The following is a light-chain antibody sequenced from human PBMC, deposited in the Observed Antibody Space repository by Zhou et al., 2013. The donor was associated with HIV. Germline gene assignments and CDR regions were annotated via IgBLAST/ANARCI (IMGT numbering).Light chain of an antibody. CDR1: QSVSSNY. V-gene: IGKV3-20*01. Sequence: ENVLTQSPGTLSLSPGERATLSCRASQSVSSNYLAWYQQKPGQAPRLLIYGTSSRATGIPDRFSGSGSGTDFTLTISRLEPEDFAVYYCQQYGGSPVTFGPGTQSGCQT. CDR3: QQYGGSPVT. CDR2: GTS. J-gene: IGKJ3*01.